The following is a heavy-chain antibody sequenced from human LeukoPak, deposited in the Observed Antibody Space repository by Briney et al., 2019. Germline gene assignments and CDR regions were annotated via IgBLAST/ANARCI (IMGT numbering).Heavy chain of an antibody. CDR3: ARGGFYCGGDCYVDY. Sequence: TSETLSLTCAVYGGSFSPYYWSWIRQPPGKGLEWIGEINHSGSTNYNPPLKSRVTISVDTSKNQFSLRLSSVTAADTAVYYCARGGFYCGGDCYVDYWGQGTLVTVSS. D-gene: IGHD2-21*02. CDR2: INHSGST. CDR1: GGSFSPYY. J-gene: IGHJ4*02. V-gene: IGHV4-34*01.